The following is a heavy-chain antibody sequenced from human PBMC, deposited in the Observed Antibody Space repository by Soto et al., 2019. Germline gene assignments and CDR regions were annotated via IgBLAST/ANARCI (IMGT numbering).Heavy chain of an antibody. D-gene: IGHD3-10*01. CDR1: GYDFSNDW. CDR2: VHPGDSNI. CDR3: AIRLYYYYKTGHYIGLFDL. Sequence: GEALKISYEGSGYDFSNDWIAWLRHMPGKGLEWMGIVHPGDSNIRYSPSFQGQVTISADKSISTAYLQWNSLKASDSAMYYGAIRLYYYYKTGHYIGLFDLWGQGTLSTVSS. V-gene: IGHV5-51*01. J-gene: IGHJ5*02.